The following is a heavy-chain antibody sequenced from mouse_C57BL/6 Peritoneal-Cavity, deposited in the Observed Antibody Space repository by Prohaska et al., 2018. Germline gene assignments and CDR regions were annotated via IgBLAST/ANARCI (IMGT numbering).Heavy chain of an antibody. Sequence: EVQLLETGGGLVQPGGSRGLSCEGSGFTFSGFWMSWVRQTPGKTLEWIGDINSEGRVINYAQAIKDRFTIFRDNDKSTLYLEMSNVRSEDTATYFCMRYGNYWYFDVWGTGTTVTVSS. D-gene: IGHD2-1*01. CDR3: MRYGNYWYFDV. CDR2: INSEGRVI. J-gene: IGHJ1*03. CDR1: GFTFSGFW. V-gene: IGHV11-2*01.